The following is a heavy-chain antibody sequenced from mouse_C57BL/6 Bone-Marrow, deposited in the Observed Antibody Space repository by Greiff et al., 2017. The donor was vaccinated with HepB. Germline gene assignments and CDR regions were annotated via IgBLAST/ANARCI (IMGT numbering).Heavy chain of an antibody. CDR2: ISSGGSYT. D-gene: IGHD1-1*01. V-gene: IGHV5-6*02. CDR1: GFTFSSYG. Sequence: DVKLVESGGDLVKPGGSLKLSCAASGFTFSSYGMSWVRQTPDKRLEWVATISSGGSYTYYPDSVKGRFTISRDNAKNTLYLQMSSLKSEDTAMYYCARHVIITTVPYLDYWGQGTTLTVSS. CDR3: ARHVIITTVPYLDY. J-gene: IGHJ2*01.